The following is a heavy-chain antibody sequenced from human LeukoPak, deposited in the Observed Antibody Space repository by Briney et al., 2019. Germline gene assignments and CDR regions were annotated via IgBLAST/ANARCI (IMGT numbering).Heavy chain of an antibody. Sequence: GGSLRLSCAASGFTFSNYVMHWVRQAPGKGLEWGAIISSDGSPKSYADSVKGRFSISKDNSKNPLSLEMRSRRAEDTAVYYCAKDQLSRGWSYFDYWGQGTLVTVSS. CDR3: AKDQLSRGWSYFDY. V-gene: IGHV3-33*06. J-gene: IGHJ4*02. CDR1: GFTFSNYV. CDR2: ISSDGSPK. D-gene: IGHD6-19*01.